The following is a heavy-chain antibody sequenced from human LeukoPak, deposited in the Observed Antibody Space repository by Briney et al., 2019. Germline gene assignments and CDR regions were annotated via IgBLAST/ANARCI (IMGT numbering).Heavy chain of an antibody. D-gene: IGHD3-22*01. V-gene: IGHV4-34*01. CDR2: INHSGGT. J-gene: IGHJ3*02. Sequence: ASETLSLTCAVYGGSFSGYYWSWIRQPPGKGLEWIGEINHSGGTNYNPSLKSRVTISVDTSKNQFSLKLSSVTAADTAVYYCARIPTRYDYYDSSGYYRDAFDIWGQGTMVTVSS. CDR3: ARIPTRYDYYDSSGYYRDAFDI. CDR1: GGSFSGYY.